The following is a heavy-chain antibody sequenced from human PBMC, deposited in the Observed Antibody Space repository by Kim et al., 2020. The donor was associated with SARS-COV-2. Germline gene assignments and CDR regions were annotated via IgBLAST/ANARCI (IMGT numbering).Heavy chain of an antibody. CDR1: GYTFTSYG. D-gene: IGHD2-15*01. Sequence: ASVKVSCKASGYTFTSYGISWVRQAPGQGLEWMGWISAYNGNTNYAQKLQGRVTMTTDTSTSTAYMELRSLRSVDTAVYYCARMVGYCSGGSCDSGWYYYYGMDVWGQGTTVTVSS. CDR2: ISAYNGNT. V-gene: IGHV1-18*01. CDR3: ARMVGYCSGGSCDSGWYYYYGMDV. J-gene: IGHJ6*02.